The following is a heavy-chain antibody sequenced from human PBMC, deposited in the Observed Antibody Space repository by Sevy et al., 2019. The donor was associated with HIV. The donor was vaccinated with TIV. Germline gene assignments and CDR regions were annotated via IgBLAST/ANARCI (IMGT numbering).Heavy chain of an antibody. CDR2: IWYDGSNK. CDR3: ARDLDAVRPVGGMDV. J-gene: IGHJ6*02. D-gene: IGHD3-16*02. CDR1: GFTFSSYG. V-gene: IGHV3-33*01. Sequence: GGSLRLSCAASGFTFSSYGMHWVRQAPGKGLEWVAVIWYDGSNKYYADSVKGRFTISRDNSKNTLYLQMNSLRAEETAVYYCARDLDAVRPVGGMDVWGQGTTVTVSS.